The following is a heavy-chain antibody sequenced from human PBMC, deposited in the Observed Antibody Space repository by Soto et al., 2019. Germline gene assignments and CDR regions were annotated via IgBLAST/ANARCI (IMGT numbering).Heavy chain of an antibody. V-gene: IGHV1-69*13. Sequence: SVKVSCKAPRGTFSSYALSWARQAPGQGLEWMGGIIPIFGTANYAQKFQGRVTITADESTSTAYMELSSLRSEDTAVYYCASQYYYDSSGYSPLVYWGQGTLVTVSS. CDR2: IIPIFGTA. D-gene: IGHD3-22*01. CDR3: ASQYYYDSSGYSPLVY. CDR1: RGTFSSYA. J-gene: IGHJ4*02.